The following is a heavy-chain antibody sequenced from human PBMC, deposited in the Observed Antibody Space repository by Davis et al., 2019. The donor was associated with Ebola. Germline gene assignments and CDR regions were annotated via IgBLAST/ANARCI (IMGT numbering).Heavy chain of an antibody. CDR1: GFTFSSYG. J-gene: IGHJ6*03. D-gene: IGHD6-13*01. Sequence: GESLKISCAASGFTFSSYGMHWVRQAPGKGLEWVAVISYDGSNKYYADSVKGRFTISRDNSKNTLYLQMNSLRAEDTAVYYCAKAGSIAAAGTSYYYYYMDVWGKGTTVTVSS. CDR2: ISYDGSNK. CDR3: AKAGSIAAAGTSYYYYYMDV. V-gene: IGHV3-30*18.